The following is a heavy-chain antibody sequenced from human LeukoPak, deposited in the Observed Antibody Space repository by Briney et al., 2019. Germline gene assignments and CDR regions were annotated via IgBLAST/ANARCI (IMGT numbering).Heavy chain of an antibody. D-gene: IGHD3-10*01. CDR2: INPEETTT. J-gene: IGHJ5*02. CDR1: GFTFSTHW. CDR3: VNLHYPSES. Sequence: GGSLRLSCAASGFTFSTHWMHWVRQAPGKGLVWVSRINPEETTTSYADSVKGRFTISRDNTKNTLYLRMNSLRAEDTAMYYCVNLHYPSESWGQGTLVTVSS. V-gene: IGHV3-74*01.